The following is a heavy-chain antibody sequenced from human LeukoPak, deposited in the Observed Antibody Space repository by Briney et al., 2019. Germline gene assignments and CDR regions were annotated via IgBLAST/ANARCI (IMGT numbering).Heavy chain of an antibody. CDR2: INHRGGT. D-gene: IGHD3-22*01. CDR3: ARAYYYDSSAAIDY. Sequence: PSETLSLTCGVYGGSFSGYYWNWIRQPPGMGLEWIGEINHRGGTGYNPSLKSRVTMSVDTSKNVFSLKLTSVAAADTAVYYCARAYYYDSSAAIDYWGQEILVTVSS. J-gene: IGHJ4*02. CDR1: GGSFSGYY. V-gene: IGHV4-34*01.